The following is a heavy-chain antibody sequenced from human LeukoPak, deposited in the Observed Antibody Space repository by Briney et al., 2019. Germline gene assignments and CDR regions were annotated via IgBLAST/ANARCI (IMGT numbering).Heavy chain of an antibody. Sequence: KPSETLSLTCAVYGDSFKNYYWTWIRQSPEKGLEWIGEINHGGLTSYNPSLESRLTLLVDTSKNQFSLNLRSVTAADTAVYFCARARAFVWGSYRYIPYYFDPWGQGTLVTVSS. J-gene: IGHJ5*02. CDR3: ARARAFVWGSYRYIPYYFDP. D-gene: IGHD3-16*02. CDR1: GDSFKNYY. CDR2: INHGGLT. V-gene: IGHV4-34*01.